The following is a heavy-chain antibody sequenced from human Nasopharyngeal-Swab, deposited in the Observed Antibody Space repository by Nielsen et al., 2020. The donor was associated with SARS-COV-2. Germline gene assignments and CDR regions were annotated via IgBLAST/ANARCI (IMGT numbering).Heavy chain of an antibody. CDR2: IGYDGNVK. CDR1: GFIFSHSG. D-gene: IGHD1-26*01. V-gene: IGHV3-30*02. Sequence: GESLKISCAASGFIFSHSGIHWVRQAPGKGLEWVALIGYDGNVKFYADSVKGRSTISRDNSRNTVYLQMNSLRAEDTAVYYCAKATGSYPNGWFDPWGQGTLVTVSS. J-gene: IGHJ5*02. CDR3: AKATGSYPNGWFDP.